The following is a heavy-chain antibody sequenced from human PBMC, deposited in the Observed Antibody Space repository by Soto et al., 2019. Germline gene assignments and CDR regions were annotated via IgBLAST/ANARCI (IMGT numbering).Heavy chain of an antibody. CDR1: GYTFTGHY. Sequence: ASVKVSCKASGYTFTGHYIHSVRQAPEQGPEWMGEIGPESGATRYAQKFQGRVTMTRDTSITTVYMELKNLSPDDTAVYYCGRGRSGQIVVFYWGQGTPVTVSS. J-gene: IGHJ4*02. D-gene: IGHD3-22*01. V-gene: IGHV1-2*02. CDR2: IGPESGAT. CDR3: GRGRSGQIVVFY.